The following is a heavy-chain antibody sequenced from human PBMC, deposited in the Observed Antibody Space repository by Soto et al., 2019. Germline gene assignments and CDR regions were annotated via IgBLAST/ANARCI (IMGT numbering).Heavy chain of an antibody. CDR1: GGTFSSYA. CDR2: IIPIFGTA. J-gene: IGHJ5*02. Sequence: VQLVQSGAEVKKPGSSVKVSCKASGGTFSSYAISWVRQAPGQGLEWMGGIIPIFGTANYAQKFQGRVTITADESTSTAYMELSSLRSEDTAVYYCATPGDGYSSGWTDNWFDPWGQGTLVTVSS. V-gene: IGHV1-69*01. D-gene: IGHD6-19*01. CDR3: ATPGDGYSSGWTDNWFDP.